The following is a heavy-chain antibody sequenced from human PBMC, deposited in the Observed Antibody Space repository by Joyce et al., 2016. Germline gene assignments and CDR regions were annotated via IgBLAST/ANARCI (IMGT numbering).Heavy chain of an antibody. Sequence: EVQLVESGGDLTQPGRSLRLSCAASGFTFNDYAMHWVRQAPGKGLEWVASISWNSASIGYADSVKGRFTISRDNAKNSLYLEMNSLRPEDTALYYCAKGFAVAGSLVDHWGQGTLVTVSS. CDR3: AKGFAVAGSLVDH. J-gene: IGHJ5*02. CDR1: GFTFNDYA. D-gene: IGHD6-19*01. V-gene: IGHV3-9*01. CDR2: ISWNSASI.